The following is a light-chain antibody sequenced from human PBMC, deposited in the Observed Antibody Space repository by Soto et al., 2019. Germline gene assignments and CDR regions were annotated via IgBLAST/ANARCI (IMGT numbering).Light chain of an antibody. Sequence: QSALTQPASVSGSPGQWITISCTGTSSDVGGYNYVSWYQQHPGKDPKLMIYDVSNRPSGVSNRFSGSKSGNTASLTISGLQAEDEADYYSSSYTSSSPLVVFGGGTKVTVL. V-gene: IGLV2-14*01. CDR1: SSDVGGYNY. CDR2: DVS. J-gene: IGLJ2*01. CDR3: SSYTSSSPLVV.